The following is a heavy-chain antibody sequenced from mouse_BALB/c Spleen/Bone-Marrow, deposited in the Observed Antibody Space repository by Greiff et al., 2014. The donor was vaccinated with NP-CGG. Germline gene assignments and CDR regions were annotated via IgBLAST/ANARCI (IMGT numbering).Heavy chain of an antibody. D-gene: IGHD1-1*01. V-gene: IGHV14-3*02. CDR2: IDPANGNT. CDR3: AAYYYGSSQFAY. J-gene: IGHJ3*01. CDR1: GFNIKDTY. Sequence: VQLQQSGAELVKPGASVKLSCTASGFNIKDTYMHWVKQRPEQGLEWIGRIDPANGNTKYDPKFQGKATITADTSSNTAYLQLSSLTSEDTAVYYCAAYYYGSSQFAYWGQETLVTVSA.